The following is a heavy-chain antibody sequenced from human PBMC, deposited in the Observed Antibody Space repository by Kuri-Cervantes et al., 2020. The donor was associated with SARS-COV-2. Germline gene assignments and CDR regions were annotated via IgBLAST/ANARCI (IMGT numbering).Heavy chain of an antibody. Sequence: GGSLRLSCAASGFTFSSYAMSWVRQAPGKGLEWVSVIYSGGSSTYYADSVKGRFTISRDNSKNTPYLQMNSLRAEDTAVYYCASMVRGNYGMDVWGQGTTVTVSS. V-gene: IGHV3-23*03. J-gene: IGHJ6*02. CDR3: ASMVRGNYGMDV. D-gene: IGHD3-10*01. CDR2: IYSGGSST. CDR1: GFTFSSYA.